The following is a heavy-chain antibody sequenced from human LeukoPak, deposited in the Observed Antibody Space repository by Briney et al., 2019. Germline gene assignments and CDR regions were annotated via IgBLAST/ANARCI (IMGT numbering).Heavy chain of an antibody. V-gene: IGHV3-23*01. CDR1: GFTFSRYA. CDR2: ISSSGGST. J-gene: IGHJ4*02. CDR3: ARDSCSGGSCYLDY. D-gene: IGHD2-15*01. Sequence: GGSLRLSCAASGFTFSRYAMSWVRQAPGKGLEWVSAISSSGGSTYSADSVKGRFTISRDNSKNTLYLQMNSLRAEDTAVYYCARDSCSGGSCYLDYWGQGTLVTVSS.